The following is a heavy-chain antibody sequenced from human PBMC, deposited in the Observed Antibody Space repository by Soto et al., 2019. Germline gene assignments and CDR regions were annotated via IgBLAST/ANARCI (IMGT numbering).Heavy chain of an antibody. D-gene: IGHD2-15*01. V-gene: IGHV3-15*01. CDR2: IKSKTDGGTA. CDR3: AKRWELLG. Sequence: GGSLRLSCAASGFTFSNVWMSWVRQAPGKGLEWIGLIKSKTDGGTADYAAPVKGRFTISRDDSKNTLYLQMNSLRTEDTAVYYCAKRWELLGGGEGTLVTVSS. CDR1: GFTFSNVW. J-gene: IGHJ4*02.